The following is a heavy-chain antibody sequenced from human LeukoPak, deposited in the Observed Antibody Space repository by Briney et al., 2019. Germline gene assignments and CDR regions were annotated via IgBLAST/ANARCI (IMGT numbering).Heavy chain of an antibody. CDR1: GGSISSYC. Sequence: SETLSLTCTVSGGSISSYCWSWIRQPAGKGLEWIGRIYISGSTNYDPSLKSRVTMSVDTSKNQFSLKLSSVTAADTAVYYCAANYYDSSGYQSWGQGTLVTVSS. CDR2: IYISGST. CDR3: AANYYDSSGYQS. V-gene: IGHV4-4*07. J-gene: IGHJ5*02. D-gene: IGHD3-22*01.